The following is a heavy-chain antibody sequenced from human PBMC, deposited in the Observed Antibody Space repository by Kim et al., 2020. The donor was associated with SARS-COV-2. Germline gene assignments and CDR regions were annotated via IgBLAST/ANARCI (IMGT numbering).Heavy chain of an antibody. D-gene: IGHD6-13*01. Sequence: RGRLTISRANCKNTLYLQMNRLRAEDTAVYYCAKGPVGSSWYSLSFADYWGQGTLVTVSS. V-gene: IGHV3-23*01. CDR3: AKGPVGSSWYSLSFADY. J-gene: IGHJ4*02.